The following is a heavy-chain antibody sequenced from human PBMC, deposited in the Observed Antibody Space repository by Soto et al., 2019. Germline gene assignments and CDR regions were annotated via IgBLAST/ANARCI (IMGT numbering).Heavy chain of an antibody. CDR3: ASLGATYYYDSSGYNRGVFDY. CDR2: ISSSSSYI. D-gene: IGHD3-22*01. Sequence: GVSLIISWAASGLTFSSYSMNWIRQAPGKGLEWVSSISSSSSYIYYADSVKGRFTSYRDNAKNSLYLQMNSLRAEDTAVYYCASLGATYYYDSSGYNRGVFDYWGQGTLVTSP. CDR1: GLTFSSYS. J-gene: IGHJ4*02. V-gene: IGHV3-21*01.